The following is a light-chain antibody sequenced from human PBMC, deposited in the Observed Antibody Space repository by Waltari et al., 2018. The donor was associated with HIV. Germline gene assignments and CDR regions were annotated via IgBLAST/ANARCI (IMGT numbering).Light chain of an antibody. CDR2: DVS. CDR1: SSDVGGYNY. Sequence: QSALTQPRSVSGSPGQSVTISCTGTSSDVGGYNYVSWSQQHPGKAPKRMIYDVSKRPSGVPDRFSGSKSGNPASLTISGLQAEDEADYYCCSYAGSNWVFGGGTKLTVL. J-gene: IGLJ3*02. CDR3: CSYAGSNWV. V-gene: IGLV2-11*01.